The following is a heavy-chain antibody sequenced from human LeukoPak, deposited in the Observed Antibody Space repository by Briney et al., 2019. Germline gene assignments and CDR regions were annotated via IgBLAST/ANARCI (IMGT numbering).Heavy chain of an antibody. D-gene: IGHD1-26*01. CDR2: IYSGGST. CDR3: AKGSLSHYLTYGMDV. CDR1: GFTVSSNY. J-gene: IGHJ6*02. Sequence: GGPLRLSCAASGFTVSSNYMSWVREAPGKGLEGVSVIYSGGSTYYADSVKGRFTISRDNSKNTLYLKMNSLRAEDTAVYYCAKGSLSHYLTYGMDVWGQGTTVTVSS. V-gene: IGHV3-53*01.